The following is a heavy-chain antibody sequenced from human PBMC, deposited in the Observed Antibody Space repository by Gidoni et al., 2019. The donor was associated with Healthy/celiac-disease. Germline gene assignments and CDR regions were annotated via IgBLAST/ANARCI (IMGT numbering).Heavy chain of an antibody. V-gene: IGHV1-46*01. CDR2: INPSGGST. CDR3: ARDLARVRLWFGDYYGMDV. Sequence: MHWVRQAPGQVLEWMGIINPSGGSTSYAQKFQGRVTMTRDTSTSTVYMELSSLRSEDTAVYYCARDLARVRLWFGDYYGMDVWGQGTTVTVSS. J-gene: IGHJ6*02. D-gene: IGHD3-10*01.